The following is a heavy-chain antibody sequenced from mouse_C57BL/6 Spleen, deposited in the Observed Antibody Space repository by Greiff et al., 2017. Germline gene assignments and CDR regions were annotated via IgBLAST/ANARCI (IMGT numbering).Heavy chain of an antibody. CDR1: GYTFTDYY. J-gene: IGHJ3*01. V-gene: IGHV1-26*01. Sequence: EVQLQQSGPELVKPGASVKISCKASGYTFTDYYMNWVKQSHGKSLEWIGDINPNNGGTSYNQKFKGKATLTVDKSSSTAYMELRSLTSEDSAVYYCAIGSSYPPAWFAYWGQGTLVTVSA. CDR2: INPNNGGT. CDR3: AIGSSYPPAWFAY. D-gene: IGHD1-1*01.